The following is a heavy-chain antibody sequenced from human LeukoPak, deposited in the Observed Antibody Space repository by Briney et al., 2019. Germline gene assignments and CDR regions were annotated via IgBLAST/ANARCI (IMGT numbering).Heavy chain of an antibody. V-gene: IGHV4-39*01. D-gene: IGHD6-13*01. CDR1: GGSISSSSYY. Sequence: SETLSLTCTVSGGSISSSSYYWGWIRQPPGKGLEWIGSIYYGGSTYYNPSLKSRVTLSGDTSNNRFSVKLTYVTAADTAVYCCARHPAAVMSWFDPWGQGTLVTVSS. J-gene: IGHJ5*02. CDR3: ARHPAAVMSWFDP. CDR2: IYYGGST.